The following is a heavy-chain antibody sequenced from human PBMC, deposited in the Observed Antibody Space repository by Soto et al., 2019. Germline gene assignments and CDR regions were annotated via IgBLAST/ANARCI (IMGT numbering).Heavy chain of an antibody. CDR3: ARGVTVFGLVSRFWFDP. J-gene: IGHJ5*02. CDR1: GGPISSGDYS. CDR2: IYNSGIT. D-gene: IGHD3-3*01. Sequence: SETLSLTCTVSGGPISSGDYSWSWVRQSPGKGLERIGHIYNSGITYYNPSLKSRVVISIDTSRNQFSLRLNSLTAADRAVYFCARGVTVFGLVSRFWFDPWGQGTVVTVSS. V-gene: IGHV4-30-4*01.